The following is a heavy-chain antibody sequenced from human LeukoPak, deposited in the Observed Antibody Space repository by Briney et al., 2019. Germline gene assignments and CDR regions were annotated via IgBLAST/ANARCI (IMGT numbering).Heavy chain of an antibody. CDR3: ARVGRVLVPLAY. Sequence: PGGSLRLSCAASGFTFSSYAMHWVRQAPGKGLEWVAVISYDGSNKYYADSVKGRFTISRDNSKNTLYLQMNSLRAEDTAVYYCARVGRVLVPLAYWGQGTLVTVSS. CDR2: ISYDGSNK. D-gene: IGHD2-8*02. V-gene: IGHV3-30-3*01. J-gene: IGHJ4*02. CDR1: GFTFSSYA.